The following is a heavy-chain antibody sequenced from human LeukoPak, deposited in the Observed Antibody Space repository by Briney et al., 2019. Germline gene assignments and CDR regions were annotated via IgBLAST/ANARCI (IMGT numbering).Heavy chain of an antibody. Sequence: SETLSLTCAVSGYSISSGYYWGWIRQPPGKGLEWIGSIYHSGSTYYNPSLKSRVTISVDTSKNQFSLKLSSVTAADTAVYYCARTQGYDFWSGYDDAFDIWGQGTMVTVSS. CDR2: IYHSGST. V-gene: IGHV4-38-2*01. CDR1: GYSISSGYY. CDR3: ARTQGYDFWSGYDDAFDI. J-gene: IGHJ3*02. D-gene: IGHD3-3*01.